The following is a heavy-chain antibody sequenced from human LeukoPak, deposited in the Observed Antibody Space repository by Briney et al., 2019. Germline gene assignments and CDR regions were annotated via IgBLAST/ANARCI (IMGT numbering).Heavy chain of an antibody. CDR1: GYTFTTYG. Sequence: ASVKVSCKTSGYTFTTYGISWVRQAPGQGLEWMGWISAYNGNTNYAQKLQGRVTMTTDTSTSTAYMELRSLRSDDTAVYYCARSGYYYDSSGYYPGIDCWGQGTLVTVSS. CDR2: ISAYNGNT. J-gene: IGHJ4*02. CDR3: ARSGYYYDSSGYYPGIDC. D-gene: IGHD3-22*01. V-gene: IGHV1-18*01.